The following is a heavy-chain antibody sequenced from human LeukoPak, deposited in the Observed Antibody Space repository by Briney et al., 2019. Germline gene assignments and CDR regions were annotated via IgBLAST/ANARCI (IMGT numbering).Heavy chain of an antibody. J-gene: IGHJ4*02. CDR1: GGSFSGYY. D-gene: IGHD1-26*01. Sequence: PSETLSLPCAVYGGSFSGYYWSSIRQPPGKGLEWIGEINHSGSTNYNPSLQSRVTIPVDPSKNQFSLKLSSVTAADTAVYYCARKIVGALDYWGQGTLVTVSS. CDR3: ARKIVGALDY. V-gene: IGHV4-34*01. CDR2: INHSGST.